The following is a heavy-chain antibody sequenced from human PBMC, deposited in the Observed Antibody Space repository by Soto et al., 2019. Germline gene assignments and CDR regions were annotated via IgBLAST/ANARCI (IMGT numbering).Heavy chain of an antibody. V-gene: IGHV4-31*03. CDR3: ARMDDSSGHDLFDY. J-gene: IGHJ4*02. CDR1: GGSISGGAYF. Sequence: QVQLQESGPGLVKPSQTLSLTCTVSGGSISGGAYFWSWIRQHPGKGLEWIGYIYYSGNTNYNPSLKSRVTISIDTSKNQFSLKLSSVTAADTAIYYCARMDDSSGHDLFDYWGQGTLVTVSS. D-gene: IGHD3-22*01. CDR2: IYYSGNT.